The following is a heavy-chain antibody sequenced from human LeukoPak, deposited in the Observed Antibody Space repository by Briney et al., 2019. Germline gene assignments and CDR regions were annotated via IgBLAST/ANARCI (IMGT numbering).Heavy chain of an antibody. Sequence: SETLSLTCTVAGASFRSGRYYWTWIRQPAGKGLEWIGRIYTRGSTNYNPALKSRVTISVDTPKNEFSLRLSSVTAADTAVYYCARELWFGAQYYFDYWGQGILVTVSS. V-gene: IGHV4-61*02. J-gene: IGHJ4*02. CDR3: ARELWFGAQYYFDY. CDR1: GASFRSGRYY. CDR2: IYTRGST. D-gene: IGHD3-10*01.